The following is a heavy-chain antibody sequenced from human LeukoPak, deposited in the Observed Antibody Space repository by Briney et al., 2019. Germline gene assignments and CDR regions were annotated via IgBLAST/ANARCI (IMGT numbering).Heavy chain of an antibody. D-gene: IGHD5-24*01. Sequence: GGSLRLSCAASGFTFDEYAMHWVRQAPGKGLEWVSGISWNSGSIGYADSVKGRFTISRDNANNSLYLQMNSLRAEDTAVYYCARETMSDYWGQGTLVTVSS. CDR1: GFTFDEYA. CDR2: ISWNSGSI. J-gene: IGHJ4*02. CDR3: ARETMSDY. V-gene: IGHV3-9*01.